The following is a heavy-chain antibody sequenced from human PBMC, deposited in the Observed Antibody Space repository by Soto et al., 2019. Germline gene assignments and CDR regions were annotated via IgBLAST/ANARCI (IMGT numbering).Heavy chain of an antibody. Sequence: GGSLRLSCAASGFTFSSYGMHWVRQAPGKGLEWVAVISYDGSNKYYADSVKGRFTISRDNSKNTLYLQMNSLRAEDTAVYYCAKPTLPLVLAGYYFDYWGQGTLVTVSS. CDR1: GFTFSSYG. D-gene: IGHD2-8*01. CDR3: AKPTLPLVLAGYYFDY. J-gene: IGHJ4*02. V-gene: IGHV3-30*18. CDR2: ISYDGSNK.